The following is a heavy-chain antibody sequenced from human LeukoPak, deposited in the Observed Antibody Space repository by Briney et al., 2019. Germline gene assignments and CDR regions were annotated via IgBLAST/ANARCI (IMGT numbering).Heavy chain of an antibody. V-gene: IGHV3-48*01. CDR1: GFSFSTYS. CDR3: ARWSGSTTRNFDY. CDR2: ISSSGGTI. Sequence: GGSLRLSCAASGFSFSTYSMNWVRQAPGKGLEWVSYISSSGGTIYYADSVKGRFTASRDNAKNSLYLQMNSLRAEDTAVYYCARWSGSTTRNFDYWGQGTLVTVSS. D-gene: IGHD2-2*01. J-gene: IGHJ4*02.